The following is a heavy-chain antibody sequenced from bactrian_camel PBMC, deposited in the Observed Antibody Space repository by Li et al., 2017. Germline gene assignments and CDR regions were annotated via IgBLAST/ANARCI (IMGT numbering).Heavy chain of an antibody. CDR2: IEKYGTT. V-gene: IGHV3S55*01. D-gene: IGHD4*01. Sequence: HVQLVESGGGSVQAGGSLRLSCVASVDTIGRYCMAWFRQAPGKPRVGVAAIEKYGTTKYEDAAKGRFTMFRDDAKNSLYLEMSNLKPEDTAIYYCAADLLYGVGYCSAGHQFFDSWGQGTQVTVS. CDR1: VDTIGRYC. J-gene: IGHJ6*01. CDR3: AADLLYGVGYCSAGHQFFDS.